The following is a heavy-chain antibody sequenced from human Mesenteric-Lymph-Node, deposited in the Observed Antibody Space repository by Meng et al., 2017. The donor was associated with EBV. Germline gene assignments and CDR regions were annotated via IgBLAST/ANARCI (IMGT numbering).Heavy chain of an antibody. J-gene: IGHJ5*02. D-gene: IGHD2-15*01. CDR2: IDPDSGGT. CDR1: GYTFTGYY. CDR3: TRGKYCTGGACYSFWFDP. V-gene: IGHV1-2*06. Sequence: QGQLVPAGTEVKEPVASVKVSCKSSGYTFTGYYMHWVRQAPGQGLEWMGRIDPDSGGTNYAQKFQGRITMTRDTSISTAYMELSRLRSDDTAVYYCTRGKYCTGGACYSFWFDPWGQGTLVTVSS.